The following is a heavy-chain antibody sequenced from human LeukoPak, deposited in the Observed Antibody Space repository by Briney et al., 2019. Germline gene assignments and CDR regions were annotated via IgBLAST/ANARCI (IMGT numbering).Heavy chain of an antibody. CDR2: ITTTSTYI. CDR3: ARDLVWWPDSDAFDI. D-gene: IGHD3-10*01. CDR1: GFTFSNYN. V-gene: IGHV3-21*01. Sequence: PGGSLRLSCAASGFTFSNYNMNWVRQAPGKGLEWVSSITTTSTYIYYADSVKGRFTISRDNAKNSLYLQMNSLRAEDTAVYYCARDLVWWPDSDAFDIWGQGTMVTVSS. J-gene: IGHJ3*02.